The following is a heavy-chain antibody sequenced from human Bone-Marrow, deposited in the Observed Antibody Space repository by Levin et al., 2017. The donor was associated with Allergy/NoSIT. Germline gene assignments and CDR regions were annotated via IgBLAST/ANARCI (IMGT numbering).Heavy chain of an antibody. CDR3: ARTNSRDGYNYFFDS. Sequence: LSLTCAASGFTFSSHTMNWVRQAPGKGLEWVSFIRASGMATYYADSVRGRFTVSRDDAKNPLYLEMNSLRADDTGVYYCARTNSRDGYNYFFDSWGQGTLVTVSS. CDR1: GFTFSSHT. V-gene: IGHV3-21*01. J-gene: IGHJ4*02. D-gene: IGHD5-24*01. CDR2: IRASGMAT.